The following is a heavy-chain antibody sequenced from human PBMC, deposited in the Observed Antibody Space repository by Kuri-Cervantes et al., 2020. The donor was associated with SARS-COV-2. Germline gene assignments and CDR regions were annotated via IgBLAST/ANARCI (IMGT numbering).Heavy chain of an antibody. J-gene: IGHJ4*02. V-gene: IGHV3-43D*03. CDR3: AKVFGVGSNIKYFDS. D-gene: IGHD3-10*02. CDR1: GFTFDDYA. Sequence: GGSLRLSCAASGFTFDDYAIHRVRQVPGKGLEWVPLISWDGGSTYHADSVRGRFTISRDNSKNSLYLQMNSLRLEDTALYYCAKVFGVGSNIKYFDSWGQGTVVTVSS. CDR2: ISWDGGST.